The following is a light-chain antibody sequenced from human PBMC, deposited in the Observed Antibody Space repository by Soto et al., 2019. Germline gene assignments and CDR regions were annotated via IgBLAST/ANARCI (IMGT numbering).Light chain of an antibody. J-gene: IGKJ5*01. V-gene: IGKV1-9*01. CDR2: AAS. Sequence: IQLTQSPSSLSASVGDRVTITCRASQGISSYLAWYQQKPGKAPKLLIYAASTLQSGVPSRFSGSGSGTDSTLTISSLQSEDFAVYYCQQYGYSPITFGQGTRLEIK. CDR1: QGISSY. CDR3: QQYGYSPIT.